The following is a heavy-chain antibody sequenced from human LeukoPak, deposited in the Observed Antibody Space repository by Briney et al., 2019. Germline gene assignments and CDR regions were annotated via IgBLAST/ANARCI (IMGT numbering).Heavy chain of an antibody. J-gene: IGHJ4*02. CDR1: GFTFTNAW. D-gene: IGHD3-10*01. CDR3: TTDLGLTMIRGVIVY. Sequence: PGGSLRLTCAASGFTFTNAWMTWVRQAPGKGLEWVGRIKSKGDGETTDYAAPVKGRFSMSRDDSKATMYLQMYSLEAEDTAVYYCTTDLGLTMIRGVIVYWGQGALVTVSS. V-gene: IGHV3-15*01. CDR2: IKSKGDGETT.